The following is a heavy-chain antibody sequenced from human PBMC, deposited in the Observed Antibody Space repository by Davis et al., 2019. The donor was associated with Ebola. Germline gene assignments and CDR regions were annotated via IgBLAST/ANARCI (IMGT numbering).Heavy chain of an antibody. CDR1: GASISSATTYS. Sequence: MPSETLSLTCAVSGASISSATTYSWGWIRQSPGKGLEWIGTIYHSGTTQYNPSLKSRVTISIDTSKNQFSLKLSSVTAADTAVYYCARGPLGFTMVRGVIIRSRAFDIWGQGTMVTVSS. D-gene: IGHD3-10*01. J-gene: IGHJ3*02. CDR2: IYHSGTT. V-gene: IGHV4-39*07. CDR3: ARGPLGFTMVRGVIIRSRAFDI.